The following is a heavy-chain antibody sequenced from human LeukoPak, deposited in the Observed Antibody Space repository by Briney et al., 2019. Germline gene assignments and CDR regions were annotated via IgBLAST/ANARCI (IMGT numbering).Heavy chain of an antibody. J-gene: IGHJ3*02. CDR3: AKCSASYDNDALDM. Sequence: GWSLTLSRPASGFTLTNHPMHCLRPPPAKGLEWVAFIRGGGVGAWYADAAKGRFTISRDNSKNTLYLHMNTLRVEDTATYYCAKCSASYDNDALDMWGQGTVVIVSS. CDR2: IRGGGVGA. V-gene: IGHV3-23*01. CDR1: GFTLTNHP. D-gene: IGHD3-10*02.